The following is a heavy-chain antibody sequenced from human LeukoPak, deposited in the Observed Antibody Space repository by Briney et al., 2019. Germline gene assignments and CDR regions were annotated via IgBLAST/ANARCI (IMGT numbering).Heavy chain of an antibody. Sequence: SVKVSCKASGGTFSSYAISWVRQAPGQGLEWMGRIIPILSIANYAQKFQGRVTITADKSTSTAYMELSSLRSEDTAVYYCARSGDLTTIYYYGMDVWGQGTTVTVSS. CDR2: IIPILSIA. CDR1: GGTFSSYA. CDR3: ARSGDLTTIYYYGMDV. D-gene: IGHD4-17*01. V-gene: IGHV1-69*04. J-gene: IGHJ6*02.